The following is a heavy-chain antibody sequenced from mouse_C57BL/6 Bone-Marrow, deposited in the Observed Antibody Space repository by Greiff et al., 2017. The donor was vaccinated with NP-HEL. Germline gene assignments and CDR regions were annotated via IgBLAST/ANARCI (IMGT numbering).Heavy chain of an antibody. V-gene: IGHV1-20*01. D-gene: IGHD1-1*02. J-gene: IGHJ4*01. CDR1: GYSFTGYF. CDR2: INPYNGDT. Sequence: VQLQQSGPELVKPGDSVKISCKASGYSFTGYFMNWVMQSHGKSLEWIGRINPYNGDTFYNQKFKGKVTLTVYKSSSTALMELRILTSEDSAVYYCAVGGYAMDYWGQGTSVTVSS. CDR3: AVGGYAMDY.